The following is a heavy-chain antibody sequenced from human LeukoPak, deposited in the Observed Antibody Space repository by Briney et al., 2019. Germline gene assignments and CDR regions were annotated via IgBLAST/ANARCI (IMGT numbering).Heavy chain of an antibody. Sequence: SQTLSLTCTVSGGSISSGGYYWSWIRQPPGKGLEWIGEINHSGSTNYNPSLKSRVTLSVDTSKNQFSLKLSSVTAADTAVYYCAKAYFYDSSGYYPWGQGTLVTVSS. CDR2: INHSGST. D-gene: IGHD3-22*01. CDR3: AKAYFYDSSGYYP. CDR1: GGSISSGGYY. J-gene: IGHJ5*02. V-gene: IGHV4-30-2*01.